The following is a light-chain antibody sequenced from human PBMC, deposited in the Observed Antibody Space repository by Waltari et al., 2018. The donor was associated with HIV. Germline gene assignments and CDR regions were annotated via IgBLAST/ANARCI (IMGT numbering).Light chain of an antibody. J-gene: IGKJ4*01. CDR1: QSLLQSNGYNY. V-gene: IGKV2-28*01. CDR2: LGS. Sequence: DIVMTQSPLSLPVTPGESASISCRSSQSLLQSNGYNYLHWYLQKPGQSPQLLIYLGSNRASGVPDRFSGSGSGTYFTLKISRVEAEDVGVYYCMQALQTPTFGGGTKVEIK. CDR3: MQALQTPT.